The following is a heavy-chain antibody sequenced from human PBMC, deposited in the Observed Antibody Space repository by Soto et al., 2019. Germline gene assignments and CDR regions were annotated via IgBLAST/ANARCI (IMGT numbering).Heavy chain of an antibody. V-gene: IGHV3-15*07. D-gene: IGHD4-17*01. CDR1: GLTFNNAW. J-gene: IGHJ4*02. Sequence: EVQLVESGGALVKPGGSLRISCTASGLTFNNAWMNWVRQAPGKGLEWVGRIKTKIDGVTTDYAAPVKDRFTISRDDTNNMLYLQINSMTIEDTAVYYCTTEWDYGDSHFDYWGQGTLVTVSS. CDR3: TTEWDYGDSHFDY. CDR2: IKTKIDGVTT.